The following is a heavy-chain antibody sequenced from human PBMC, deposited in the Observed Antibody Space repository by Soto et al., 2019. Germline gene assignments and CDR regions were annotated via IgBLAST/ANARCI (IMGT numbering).Heavy chain of an antibody. Sequence: QVQLVQSGAEVKKPGASVKVSCKTSGYTFTSYAISWVRQAPGQGLEWMGWISAYSGNTDYAQTLQGRVTMTTDTSTATAYMELRSLRSDDTAVYYCARGGIGRDCYTINTLPFDYWGQGTLVTVSS. J-gene: IGHJ4*02. CDR3: ARGGIGRDCYTINTLPFDY. V-gene: IGHV1-18*01. D-gene: IGHD2-21*01. CDR1: GYTFTSYA. CDR2: ISAYSGNT.